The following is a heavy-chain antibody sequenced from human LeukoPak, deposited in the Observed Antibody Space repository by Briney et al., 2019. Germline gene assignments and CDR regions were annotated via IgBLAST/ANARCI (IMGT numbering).Heavy chain of an antibody. Sequence: PSETLSLTCTVSGGSISSYYWSWIRQPPGKGLEWIGYIYYSGSTNYNPSLQSRVTISVDTSKNQFSLKLSSVTAADTAVYYCARQSHVDTSMVFWGQGTLVTVSS. J-gene: IGHJ4*02. D-gene: IGHD5-18*01. V-gene: IGHV4-59*08. CDR2: IYYSGST. CDR3: ARQSHVDTSMVF. CDR1: GGSISSYY.